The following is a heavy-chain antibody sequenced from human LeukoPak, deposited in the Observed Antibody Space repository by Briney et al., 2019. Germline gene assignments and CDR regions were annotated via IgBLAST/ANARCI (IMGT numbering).Heavy chain of an antibody. D-gene: IGHD2-21*01. J-gene: IGHJ4*02. V-gene: IGHV1-69*04. CDR3: ASRDGSHFDY. CDR2: IIPILGIA. CDR1: GGTFSSYA. Sequence: GASVKVSCKASGGTFSSYAISWVRQAPGQGLEWMGRIIPILGIANYAQKFQGRVTITADKSTGTAYMELSSLRSEDTAVYYCASRDGSHFDYWGQGTLVTVSS.